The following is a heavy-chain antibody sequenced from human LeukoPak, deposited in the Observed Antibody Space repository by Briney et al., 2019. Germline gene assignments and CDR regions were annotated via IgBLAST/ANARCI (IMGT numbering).Heavy chain of an antibody. V-gene: IGHV1-69*05. CDR1: GGTFSSYA. J-gene: IGHJ4*02. D-gene: IGHD3-22*01. CDR2: IIPIFGTA. Sequence: SVKASCKASGGTFSSYAISWVRQAPGQGLEWMGRIIPIFGTANYAQKFQGRVTITTDESTSTAYMELSSLRSEDTAVYYCARVGYYYDSSGYLGFDYWGQGTLVTVSS. CDR3: ARVGYYYDSSGYLGFDY.